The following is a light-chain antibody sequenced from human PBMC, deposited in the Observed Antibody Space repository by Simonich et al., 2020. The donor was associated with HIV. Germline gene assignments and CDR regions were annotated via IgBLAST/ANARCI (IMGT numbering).Light chain of an antibody. CDR2: DVS. J-gene: IGLJ2*01. V-gene: IGLV2-14*03. Sequence: QSALTQPASVSGSPGQSITISCTGTNSDVGGNNYVPWYQQPPGKAPKLKIYDVSNRPSGVSKRFSGSKSGNTASLTISGLQAEDEADYYCSSYTSSTPLLFGGGTKLTVL. CDR3: SSYTSSTPLL. CDR1: NSDVGGNNY.